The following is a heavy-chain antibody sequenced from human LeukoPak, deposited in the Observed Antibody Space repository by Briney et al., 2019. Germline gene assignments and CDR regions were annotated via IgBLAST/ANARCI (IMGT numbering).Heavy chain of an antibody. CDR3: AKEGYSGYKGYYFDY. J-gene: IGHJ4*02. D-gene: IGHD5-12*01. V-gene: IGHV3-30*02. Sequence: GGSLRLSCAASGFTFSSYGMHWVRQAPGKGLEWVAFIRYDGSNKYYADSVKGRFTISRDNSKNTLYLQMNSLRAEDTAVYYCAKEGYSGYKGYYFDYWGQGTLVTVSS. CDR1: GFTFSSYG. CDR2: IRYDGSNK.